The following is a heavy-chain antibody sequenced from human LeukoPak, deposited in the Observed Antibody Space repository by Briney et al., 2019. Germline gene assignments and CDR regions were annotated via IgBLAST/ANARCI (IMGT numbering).Heavy chain of an antibody. CDR2: ISGSGGST. CDR1: GFTFSSYG. D-gene: IGHD6-13*01. J-gene: IGHJ3*02. CDR3: ARASSWYEAFDI. V-gene: IGHV3-23*01. Sequence: PGGSLRLSCAASGFTFSSYGMSWVRQAPGKGLEWVSAISGSGGSTYYADSVKGRFTISRDNAKNSLYLQMNSLRAEDTAVYYCARASSWYEAFDIWGQGTMVTVSS.